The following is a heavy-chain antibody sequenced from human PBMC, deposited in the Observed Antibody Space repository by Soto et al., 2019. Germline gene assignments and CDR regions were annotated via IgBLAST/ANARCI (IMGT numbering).Heavy chain of an antibody. D-gene: IGHD6-6*01. V-gene: IGHV1-69*01. Sequence: QVHLVQSGAEVTKAGSSVKVSCKASGGTFSSHAFSWVRQAPGQGLEWVGGIIPIFETANYAQEFQGRVTLSAAESTNTGILELNNLRSDDTAIYFCAIGDRSSWIGNHWGPGTQVTVS. CDR2: IIPIFETA. CDR3: AIGDRSSWIGNH. CDR1: GGTFSSHA. J-gene: IGHJ4*02.